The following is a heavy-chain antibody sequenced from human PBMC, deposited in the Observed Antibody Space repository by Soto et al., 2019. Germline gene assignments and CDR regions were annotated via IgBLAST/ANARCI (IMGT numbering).Heavy chain of an antibody. J-gene: IGHJ4*02. D-gene: IGHD5-18*01. CDR3: ARADTAMTTPFDY. CDR1: GGSISNFY. CDR2: VDYSGTA. V-gene: IGHV4-59*12. Sequence: PSETLSLTCTVSGGSISNFYWSWIRHPPGKGLEWIGYVDYSGTANYNPSLKSRVSMSVDTSKNQLSLKVTSVTAADTAMYYCARADTAMTTPFDYWGQGTLVTVSS.